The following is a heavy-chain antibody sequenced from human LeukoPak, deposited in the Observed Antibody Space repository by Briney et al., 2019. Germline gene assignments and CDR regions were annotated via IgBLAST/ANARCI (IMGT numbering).Heavy chain of an antibody. CDR2: ISGSGGNT. CDR3: AKSLSVRYFDY. Sequence: TSETLSLTCAVYGGSFSGYYWSWVRQAPGKGLEWVSAISGSGGNTYDADSVKGRFTISRDNSKNTLYLQMNSLRAEDTAVYYCAKSLSVRYFDYWGQGTLVTVSS. CDR1: GGSFSGYY. V-gene: IGHV3-23*01. J-gene: IGHJ4*02.